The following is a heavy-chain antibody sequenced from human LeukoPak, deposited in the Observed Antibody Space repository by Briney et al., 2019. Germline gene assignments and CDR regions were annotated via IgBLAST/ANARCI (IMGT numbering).Heavy chain of an antibody. CDR2: ISSSGGLT. V-gene: IGHV3-23*01. D-gene: IGHD3-9*01. CDR1: GFTLSSYE. Sequence: GGSLRLSCAASGFTLSSYEMTWVRQAPGKGLEWVSFISSSGGLTFYADSMKSRFTISRDNSKNTLYLQINSLRAEDTAVYYCAKWGDYDVLTGYYVSDYWGQGTLVTVSS. CDR3: AKWGDYDVLTGYYVSDY. J-gene: IGHJ4*02.